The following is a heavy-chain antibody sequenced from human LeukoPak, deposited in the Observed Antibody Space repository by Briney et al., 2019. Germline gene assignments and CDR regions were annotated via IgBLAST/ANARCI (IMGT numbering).Heavy chain of an antibody. CDR1: GFTFSSYA. J-gene: IGHJ4*02. CDR2: ISYDGSNK. Sequence: AGGSLRLSCAASGFTFSSYAMHWVRQAPGKGLEWVAVISYDGSNKYYADSVKGRFTISRDNSKNTLYLQMNSLRAEDTAVYYCAKGDIVVVVAATTFDYWGQGTLVTVSS. D-gene: IGHD2-15*01. V-gene: IGHV3-30-3*01. CDR3: AKGDIVVVVAATTFDY.